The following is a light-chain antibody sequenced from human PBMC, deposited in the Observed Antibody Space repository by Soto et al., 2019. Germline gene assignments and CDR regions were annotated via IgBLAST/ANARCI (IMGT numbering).Light chain of an antibody. V-gene: IGKV3-20*01. Sequence: EVVLTQSPGTLSLSPGERATLSCRASQSVSNSFLAWYQQRPGQAPSLLMYGASQRATGIPDRFSGGGTGTEFTLTISSLQSEDFAVYFCQQYYDWYTFGQGTKVDIK. CDR1: QSVSNSF. J-gene: IGKJ2*01. CDR2: GAS. CDR3: QQYYDWYT.